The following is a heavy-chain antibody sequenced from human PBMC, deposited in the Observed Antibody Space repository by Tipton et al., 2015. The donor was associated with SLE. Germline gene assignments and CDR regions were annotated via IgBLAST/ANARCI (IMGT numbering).Heavy chain of an antibody. CDR1: DDSFSGYF. D-gene: IGHD4-17*01. V-gene: IGHV4-59*08. Sequence: TLSLTCTVSDDSFSGYFWSWIRQPPGKGLEWIAYIDHSGSTKHNPSLKSRLTVPVDTSKNQFSLKLSSVTAADTAMYYCVRQLGYSDPFAFDYWGQGSLVTVSS. CDR2: IDHSGST. CDR3: VRQLGYSDPFAFDY. J-gene: IGHJ4*02.